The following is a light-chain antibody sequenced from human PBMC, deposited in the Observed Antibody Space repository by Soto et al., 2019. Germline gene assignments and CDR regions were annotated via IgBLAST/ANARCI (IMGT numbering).Light chain of an antibody. J-gene: IGKJ1*01. V-gene: IGKV3-15*01. CDR1: QSVSSN. Sequence: EIVMTQSPATLSVSPGERATLSCRASQSVSSNLAWYQQKPGQAPRLLMYAASTRATGIPARFTGGGSGTEFTLTISSLQSEEFAVYYCQQYNDWPRTFGQGTRVELK. CDR2: AAS. CDR3: QQYNDWPRT.